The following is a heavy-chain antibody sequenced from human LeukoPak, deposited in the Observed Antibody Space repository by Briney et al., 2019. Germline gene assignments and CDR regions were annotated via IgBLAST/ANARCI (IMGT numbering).Heavy chain of an antibody. Sequence: ASVKVSCKASGYTFTGYYMHWVRQAPGQGLEWMGRINPNSGGTSYAQKFQGRVTMTRDTSTSTVYMELSSLRSEDTAVYYCARGRVEPFDYWGQGTLVTVSS. CDR2: INPNSGGT. CDR3: ARGRVEPFDY. D-gene: IGHD1-1*01. J-gene: IGHJ4*02. CDR1: GYTFTGYY. V-gene: IGHV1-2*06.